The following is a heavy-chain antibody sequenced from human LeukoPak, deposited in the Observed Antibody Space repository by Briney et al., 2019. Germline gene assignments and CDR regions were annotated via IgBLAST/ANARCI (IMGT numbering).Heavy chain of an antibody. D-gene: IGHD3-16*02. CDR1: GGSISSSSYY. Sequence: SETLSLTCTVPGGSISSSSYYWGWIRQPPGKGLEWIGSIYYSGSTYYNPSLKSRVTISVDTSKNQFSLKLSAVTAADTAVYYCARPGLSMDVWGKGTTVTVSS. CDR2: IYYSGST. CDR3: ARPGLSMDV. V-gene: IGHV4-39*01. J-gene: IGHJ6*04.